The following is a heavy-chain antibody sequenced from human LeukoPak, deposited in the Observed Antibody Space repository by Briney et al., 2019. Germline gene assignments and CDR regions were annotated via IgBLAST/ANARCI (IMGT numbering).Heavy chain of an antibody. CDR1: GFTFSGFW. Sequence: GGSLRLSCAVSGFTFSGFWMSWSRQAPGKGLEWVASINSDGSEGYYADVVKGRFTISRGSAKNSLYLQINSLRAEDTAVYYCARSSYSSSSSVWGQGTMVTVSS. D-gene: IGHD6-6*01. CDR2: INSDGSEG. V-gene: IGHV3-7*03. J-gene: IGHJ3*01. CDR3: ARSSYSSSSSV.